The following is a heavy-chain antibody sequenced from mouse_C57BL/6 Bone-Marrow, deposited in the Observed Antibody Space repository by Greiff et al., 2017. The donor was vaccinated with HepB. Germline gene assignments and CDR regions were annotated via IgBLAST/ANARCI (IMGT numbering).Heavy chain of an antibody. CDR2: IDPSDSYT. CDR3: IGYYGSSYWYFDV. CDR1: GYTFTSYW. V-gene: IGHV1-59*01. Sequence: VQLQQSGPELVKPGTSVKLSCKASGYTFTSYWMHWVKQRPGQGLEWIGVIDPSDSYTNYNQKFKGKATLTVDTSSSTAYMQRSSLTSEDSAVYYWIGYYGSSYWYFDVWGKGTTVTVSS. J-gene: IGHJ1*03. D-gene: IGHD1-1*01.